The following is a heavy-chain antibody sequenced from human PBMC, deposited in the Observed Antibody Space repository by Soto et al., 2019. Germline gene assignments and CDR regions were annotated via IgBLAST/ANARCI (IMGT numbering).Heavy chain of an antibody. V-gene: IGHV4-39*01. D-gene: IGHD3-3*02. CDR1: GDSIISSDFY. CDR3: ARHSLALRKNNWFDT. J-gene: IGHJ5*02. CDR2: IFYLGSS. Sequence: SETLSLTCTVSGDSIISSDFYWGWVRQPPGKGLEWIGSIFYLGSSYYNPSLKSRVTMSVDTSKNQFSLRLRSVTAADTALYFCARHSLALRKNNWFDTWGQGIMVPVSS.